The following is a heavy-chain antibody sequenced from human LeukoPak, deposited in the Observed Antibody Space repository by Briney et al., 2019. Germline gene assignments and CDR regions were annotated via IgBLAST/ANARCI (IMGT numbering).Heavy chain of an antibody. CDR1: GGSFSAYY. V-gene: IGHV4-34*01. CDR2: INHSGST. J-gene: IGHJ6*02. D-gene: IGHD3-22*01. Sequence: SETLSLTCAVYGGSFSAYYWSWIRQPPGKGLEWIGEINHSGSTNYDPSLKSRVTISVDTSKNQFSLKLSSVTAADTAVYYCARHLPNYYDSSGYYYYYGMDVWGQGTTVTVSS. CDR3: ARHLPNYYDSSGYYYYYGMDV.